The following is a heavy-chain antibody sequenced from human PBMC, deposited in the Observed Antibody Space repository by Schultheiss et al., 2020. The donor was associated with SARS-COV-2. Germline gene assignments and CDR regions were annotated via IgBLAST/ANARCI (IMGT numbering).Heavy chain of an antibody. Sequence: SETLSLTCTVSGGSIRSSTYYWGWIRQPPGKGLEWIGSIHYSGTTYYNPSLKSRVTISVDTSKNQFSLMLSSVTAADTAVYYCARVNYYDSSGYYYFDYWGQGTLVTVSS. CDR3: ARVNYYDSSGYYYFDY. CDR1: GGSIRSSTYY. V-gene: IGHV4-39*07. CDR2: IHYSGTT. D-gene: IGHD3-22*01. J-gene: IGHJ4*02.